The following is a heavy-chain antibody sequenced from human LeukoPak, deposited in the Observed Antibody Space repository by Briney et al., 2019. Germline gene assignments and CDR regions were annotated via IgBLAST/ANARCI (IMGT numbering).Heavy chain of an antibody. V-gene: IGHV1-24*01. CDR1: GYTLTELS. CDR2: FDPEDGET. CDR3: ATSRRTYGDYGLFFQH. J-gene: IGHJ1*01. Sequence: ASVKVSCKVSGYTLTELSMHWVRQAPGKGLEWMGGFDPEDGETIYAQKFQGRVTMTEDTSTDTAYMELSSLRSEDTAVYYCATSRRTYGDYGLFFQHWGQGTLVTVSS. D-gene: IGHD4-17*01.